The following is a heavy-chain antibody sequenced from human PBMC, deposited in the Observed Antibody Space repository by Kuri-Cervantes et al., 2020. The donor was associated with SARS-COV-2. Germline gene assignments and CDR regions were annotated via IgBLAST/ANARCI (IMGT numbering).Heavy chain of an antibody. Sequence: KVSCKGSGYSLTSYWIGWVRQMPGKGLEWMGIIYPGDSDTRYSPSFQGQVTISADKSISTDYLQWSSLKASDTAMYYCARSAAPPALYYGMDVWGQGTTVTVSS. CDR1: GYSLTSYW. J-gene: IGHJ6*02. V-gene: IGHV5-51*01. CDR2: IYPGDSDT. CDR3: ARSAAPPALYYGMDV. D-gene: IGHD2-15*01.